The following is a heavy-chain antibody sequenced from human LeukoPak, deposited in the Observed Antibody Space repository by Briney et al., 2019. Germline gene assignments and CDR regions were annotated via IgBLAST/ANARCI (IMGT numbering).Heavy chain of an antibody. CDR3: ARDGVPAAIQDYYYYGMDV. J-gene: IGHJ6*02. D-gene: IGHD2-2*02. V-gene: IGHV7-4-1*02. CDR2: INTNTGNP. Sequence: ASVKVSCKASGYTFTSYAMNWVRQAPGQGLEWMGWINTNTGNPTCAQGFTGRFVFSLDTSVSTAYLQISSLKAEDTAVYYCARDGVPAAIQDYYYYGMDVWGQGTTVTVSS. CDR1: GYTFTSYA.